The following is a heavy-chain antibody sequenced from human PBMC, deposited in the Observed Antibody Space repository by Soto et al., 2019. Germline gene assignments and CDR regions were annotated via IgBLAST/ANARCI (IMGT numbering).Heavy chain of an antibody. V-gene: IGHV1-2*02. CDR2: VNPSSGGT. CDR3: ARALPSDYGREIFYYDEMDV. D-gene: IGHD4-17*01. Sequence: ASVKVSCKASGFTDYYIHWVRQAPGQGLEWLGWVNPSSGGTNYAQKFQGRVAMTRDTFISTAYMELSRLQSDDTAVYYCARALPSDYGREIFYYDEMDVWGQGTTVTVSS. J-gene: IGHJ6*02. CDR1: GFTDYY.